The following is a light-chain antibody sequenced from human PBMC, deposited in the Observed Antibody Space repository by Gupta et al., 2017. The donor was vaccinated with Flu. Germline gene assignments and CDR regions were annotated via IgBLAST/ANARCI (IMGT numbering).Light chain of an antibody. J-gene: IGKJ2*01. CDR2: KVS. V-gene: IGKV2-30*02. CDR3: RQGKGWPYA. Sequence: VTLGQPASISCRSSQSLVHSDGNTYLHWFQQRPGQSPRRLIYKVSNRDSGAPDRFSGSGSGTDFTLKISRVDADDVGVYYCRQGKGWPYAFGQGTKLEI. CDR1: QSLVHSDGNTY.